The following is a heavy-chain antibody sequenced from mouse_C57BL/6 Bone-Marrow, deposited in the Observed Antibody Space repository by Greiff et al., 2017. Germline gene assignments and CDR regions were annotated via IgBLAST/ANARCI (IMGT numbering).Heavy chain of an antibody. Sequence: QVQLQQPGAELVKPGASVTLSCKASGYTFTSYWMHWVKQRPGQGLEWIGMIHPNSGSTNYNEKFKSKATLTVDKSSSTAYMQLSSLTSEDSAVYYCARDPYYGSSYWYFDVWGTGTTVTVSS. CDR2: IHPNSGST. V-gene: IGHV1-64*01. CDR3: ARDPYYGSSYWYFDV. J-gene: IGHJ1*03. CDR1: GYTFTSYW. D-gene: IGHD1-1*01.